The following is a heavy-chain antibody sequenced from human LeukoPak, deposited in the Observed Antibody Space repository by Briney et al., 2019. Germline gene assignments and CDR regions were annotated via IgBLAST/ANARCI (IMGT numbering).Heavy chain of an antibody. CDR2: INQDGSEK. Sequence: GGSLRLSCAASGFTFRSYWMTWVRQAPGKGLEWVANINQDGSEKYYVDSQKGRFTISRDNAKNSLYLQMNSLRAEDTALYYCARGPDYYGSGSYFGGIYAMDVWGQGTTVTVSS. V-gene: IGHV3-7*01. CDR1: GFTFRSYW. CDR3: ARGPDYYGSGSYFGGIYAMDV. D-gene: IGHD3-10*01. J-gene: IGHJ6*02.